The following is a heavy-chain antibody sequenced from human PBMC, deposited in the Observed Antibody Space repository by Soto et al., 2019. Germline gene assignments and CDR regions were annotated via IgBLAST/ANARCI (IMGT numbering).Heavy chain of an antibody. V-gene: IGHV3-21*04. J-gene: IGHJ6*03. CDR2: ISSDGSNI. Sequence: PGGSLRLSCAASGFTFSSYGMHWVRQAPGKGLEWVAVISSDGSNIYYADSVKGRFTISRDNAKNSLYLQMNSLRAEDTAVYYCARLGGCSGGSCYSLYYYYYMDVWGKGTTVTVSS. D-gene: IGHD2-15*01. CDR1: GFTFSSYG. CDR3: ARLGGCSGGSCYSLYYYYYMDV.